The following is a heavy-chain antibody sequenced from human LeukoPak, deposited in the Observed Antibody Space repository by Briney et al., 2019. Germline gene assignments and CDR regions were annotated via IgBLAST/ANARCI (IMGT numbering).Heavy chain of an antibody. CDR2: IYSSGST. CDR1: GGSISSYY. D-gene: IGHD3-22*01. V-gene: IGHV4-4*09. Sequence: SETLSLTCTVSGGSISSYYWSWIRQPPGQGLEWIGFIYSSGSTTYNPSLKSRVAISVDTSKNQFSLRQSSVTAADTAVYYCARTMYYYDSSGYIFDYWGQGTLVTVSS. CDR3: ARTMYYYDSSGYIFDY. J-gene: IGHJ4*02.